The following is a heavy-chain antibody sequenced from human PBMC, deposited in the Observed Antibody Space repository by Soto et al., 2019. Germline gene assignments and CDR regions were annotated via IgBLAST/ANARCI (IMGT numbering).Heavy chain of an antibody. J-gene: IGHJ4*02. CDR2: ISSSGSTI. CDR1: GFTFSDYY. V-gene: IGHV3-11*01. D-gene: IGHD6-6*01. CDR3: ARASSSSVDY. Sequence: GESLKISCAASGFTFSDYYMSWIRQAPGKGLEWVSYISSSGSTIYYADSVKGRFTISRDNAKNSLYLQMNSLRAEDTAVYYCARASSSSVDYWGQGTLVTVSS.